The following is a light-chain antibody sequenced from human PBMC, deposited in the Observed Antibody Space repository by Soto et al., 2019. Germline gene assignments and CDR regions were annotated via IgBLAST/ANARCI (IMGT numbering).Light chain of an antibody. Sequence: IQMTQSPSSLSASVGDRVTITCRASQSISSYLNWYQQKPGKAPKLLIYAASSLQSGVPSWFSGSGSGTDFTLTISSLQPEDFATYYCLQDYNYPLTFGGGTKVDIK. CDR3: LQDYNYPLT. CDR1: QSISSY. J-gene: IGKJ4*01. V-gene: IGKV1-6*01. CDR2: AAS.